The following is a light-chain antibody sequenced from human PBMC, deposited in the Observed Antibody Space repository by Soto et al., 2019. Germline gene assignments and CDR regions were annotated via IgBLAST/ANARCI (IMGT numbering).Light chain of an antibody. CDR3: QQTNTDTWT. V-gene: IGKV1-39*01. J-gene: IGKJ1*01. CDR2: TAS. CDR1: ERISDY. Sequence: DIQMTQSPSSLSASVGDRVTISCGASERISDYLAWYQQKPGKAPKLLINTASSLRSGVPSRLSGSGYGTDLTITIDSMKTEDFETYFCQQTNTDTWTFGHGTKVDIK.